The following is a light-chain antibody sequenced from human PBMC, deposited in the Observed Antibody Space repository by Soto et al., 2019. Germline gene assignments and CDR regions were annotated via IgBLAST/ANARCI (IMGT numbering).Light chain of an antibody. Sequence: TQSPSTLSASVGDRVTITCRASQSISSWLAWYQQKPGQAPRLLIYGASSRATGIPDRFSGSGSGTDFTLTISRLEPEDFAVYYCQQYGSSRTFGQGTKVEIK. V-gene: IGKV3-20*01. CDR2: GAS. CDR1: QSISSW. J-gene: IGKJ1*01. CDR3: QQYGSSRT.